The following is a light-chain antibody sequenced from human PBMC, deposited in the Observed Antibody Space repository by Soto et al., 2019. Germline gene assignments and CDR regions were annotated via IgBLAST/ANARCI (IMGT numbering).Light chain of an antibody. CDR2: ENN. J-gene: IGLJ2*01. Sequence: QSVLTQPPSVSAAPGQKVTISGSGSSSNIGNNYVSWYQQLPGTAPKLLIYENNKRPSGIPDRFSGSKSGTSATLGITGLQTGDEADYYCGTWDSSLSALVFGGGTKLTVL. CDR3: GTWDSSLSALV. V-gene: IGLV1-51*02. CDR1: SSNIGNNY.